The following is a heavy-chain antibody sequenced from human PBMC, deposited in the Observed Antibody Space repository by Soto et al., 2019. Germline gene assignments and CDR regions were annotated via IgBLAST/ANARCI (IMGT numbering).Heavy chain of an antibody. Sequence: EVQLVESGGGLVQPGGSLRLSCAASGFTFSDHYMDWVRQAPGKGLEWVGRTRNKANYYTTENAASVKGRYTISRDDSKNSLYLQMNSLKTEDTAVYYCARVKGGNPSVMDVWGQGTTVTVSS. CDR3: ARVKGGNPSVMDV. CDR1: GFTFSDHY. CDR2: TRNKANYYTT. J-gene: IGHJ6*02. D-gene: IGHD2-15*01. V-gene: IGHV3-72*01.